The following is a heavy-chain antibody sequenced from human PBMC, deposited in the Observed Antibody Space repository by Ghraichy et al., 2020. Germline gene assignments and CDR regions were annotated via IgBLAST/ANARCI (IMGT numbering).Heavy chain of an antibody. CDR1: GYTFTNYA. J-gene: IGHJ4*02. V-gene: IGHV1-18*01. D-gene: IGHD3-16*02. Sequence: ASVKVSCKASGYTFTNYAISWVRQAPGQGLEWMGWISAYNDNTKYAQKLQGRVNMTTDTLTTTAYMELRSLRSDDTAVYYCARDKSTFGGLIVTADYYFDYSGQRPLVTVSS. CDR3: ARDKSTFGGLIVTADYYFDY. CDR2: ISAYNDNT.